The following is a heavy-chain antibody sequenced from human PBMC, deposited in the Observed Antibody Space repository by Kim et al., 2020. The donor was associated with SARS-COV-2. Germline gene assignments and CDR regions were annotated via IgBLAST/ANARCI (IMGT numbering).Heavy chain of an antibody. J-gene: IGHJ4*02. D-gene: IGHD3-10*01. CDR3: ARGGGYYGSAKGPFDY. V-gene: IGHV4-34*01. CDR2: INHSGST. Sequence: SETLSLTCAVYGGSFSGYYWSWIRQPPGKGLEWIGEINHSGSTNYNPSLKSRVTISVDTSKNQFSLKLSSVTAADTAVYYCARGGGYYGSAKGPFDYWGQGTLVTVSS. CDR1: GGSFSGYY.